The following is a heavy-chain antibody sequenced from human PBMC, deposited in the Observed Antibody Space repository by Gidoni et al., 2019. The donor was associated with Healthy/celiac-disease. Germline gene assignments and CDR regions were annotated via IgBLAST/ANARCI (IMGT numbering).Heavy chain of an antibody. J-gene: IGHJ4*02. Sequence: EVQLGQSGAEGKKPGESRKRPWKGSGYSVTSYWIGWVRQMPGKGLEGMGIISPGDSDPSYSPSFQGQVTISADQSISTAYLQWSSLKASDTAMYYCAIQPPYCGGDCSFDYWGQGTLVTVSS. CDR1: GYSVTSYW. CDR2: ISPGDSDP. D-gene: IGHD2-21*02. CDR3: AIQPPYCGGDCSFDY. V-gene: IGHV5-51*01.